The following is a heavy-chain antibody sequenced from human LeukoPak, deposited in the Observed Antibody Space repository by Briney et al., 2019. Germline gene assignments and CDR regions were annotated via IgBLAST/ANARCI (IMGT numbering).Heavy chain of an antibody. CDR2: ISTYNGKT. Sequence: ASVKVSCKTTGYTFSDFGISWVRQAPGQGPEWVGWISTYNGKTDYSQKFQGRVTVTKETSTSTVYMELRSLKSDDTAVYYCARGFLEWSLHPLAYWGQGTLVTVSS. CDR1: GYTFSDFG. J-gene: IGHJ4*02. D-gene: IGHD3-3*01. V-gene: IGHV1-18*01. CDR3: ARGFLEWSLHPLAY.